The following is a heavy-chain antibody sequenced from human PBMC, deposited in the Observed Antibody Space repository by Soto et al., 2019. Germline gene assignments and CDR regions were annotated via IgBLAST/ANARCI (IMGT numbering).Heavy chain of an antibody. V-gene: IGHV3-23*01. J-gene: IGHJ5*02. Sequence: GSLRLSCAASGFTFSSYAMSWVRQAPGKGLEWVSAISGNAGNSYYADSVKGRFTISRDNSKNTLYLQMHSLRAEDTAVYYCARDVGEPWFDPWGQGTLVTVSS. CDR2: ISGNAGNS. CDR1: GFTFSSYA. CDR3: ARDVGEPWFDP.